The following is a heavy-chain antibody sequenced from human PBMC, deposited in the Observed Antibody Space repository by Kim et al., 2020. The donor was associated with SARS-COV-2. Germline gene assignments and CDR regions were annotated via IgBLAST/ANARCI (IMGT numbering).Heavy chain of an antibody. J-gene: IGHJ4*02. V-gene: IGHV3-53*01. CDR3: ARALGNGWYDY. D-gene: IGHD6-19*01. CDR2: INSGGST. CDR1: GFTVSSNY. Sequence: GGSLRLSCAASGFTVSSNYMSWVRQAPGKGLEWVSVINSGGSTYYAASVMGRFTISRNNSKNTPYLPMNSLRAEDTAAYYCARALGNGWYDYLGQGTLVT.